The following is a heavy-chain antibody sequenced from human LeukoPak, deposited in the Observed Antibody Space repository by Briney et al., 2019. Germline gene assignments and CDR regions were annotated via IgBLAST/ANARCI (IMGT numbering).Heavy chain of an antibody. Sequence: GASVKVSCKASGCTFTDYYIHWVQQAPGQGLEWMGWINPNRGGTNYAQNFQGRVTMTRDTSISTAYMELSRLRSDDTAVYYCARRVGSGWATDYWGQGTLVTVSS. J-gene: IGHJ4*02. CDR3: ARRVGSGWATDY. CDR1: GCTFTDYY. CDR2: INPNRGGT. D-gene: IGHD6-19*01. V-gene: IGHV1-2*02.